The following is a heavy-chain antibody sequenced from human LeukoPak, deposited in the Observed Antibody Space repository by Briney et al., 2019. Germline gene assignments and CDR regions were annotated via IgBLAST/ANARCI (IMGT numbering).Heavy chain of an antibody. CDR3: VKDRSTSGVSEFDC. D-gene: IGHD1-1*01. Sequence: GGSLRLSCAASGFTVSSNYMSWVRQAPGKGLEWVSFISWDGSSTYYVDSVKGRFIISRDNRKNSLYLQMNSLRTEDTALYYCVKDRSTSGVSEFDCWGQGTLVTVSS. CDR2: ISWDGSST. J-gene: IGHJ4*02. V-gene: IGHV3-43*01. CDR1: GFTVSSNY.